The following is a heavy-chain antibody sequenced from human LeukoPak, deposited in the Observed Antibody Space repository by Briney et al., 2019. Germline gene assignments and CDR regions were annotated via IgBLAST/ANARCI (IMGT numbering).Heavy chain of an antibody. Sequence: EPGRSLRLSCAASGFTFDDYAMHWVRQAPGKGLEWVSGISWNCGSIGYADSVKGRFTISRDNAKNSLYLQMNSLRAEDTALYYCANNNWNFFDIWGQGTMVTVSS. CDR1: GFTFDDYA. D-gene: IGHD1-7*01. CDR3: ANNNWNFFDI. V-gene: IGHV3-9*01. J-gene: IGHJ3*02. CDR2: ISWNCGSI.